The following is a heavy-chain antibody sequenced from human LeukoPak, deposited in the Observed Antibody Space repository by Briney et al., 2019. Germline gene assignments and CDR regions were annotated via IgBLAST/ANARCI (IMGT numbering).Heavy chain of an antibody. CDR1: GDSTNNFY. V-gene: IGHV4-59*03. Sequence: SETLSLTCTVSGDSTNNFYWNWIRQSPGKGLEWIGNIHYSGSSVYNPSLQSRVTITIDTSRRQFFLKLNSVTAADTAVYFCALRGPAATLSGPNWFDPWGQGTLVTVSS. CDR2: IHYSGSS. D-gene: IGHD2-2*01. CDR3: ALRGPAATLSGPNWFDP. J-gene: IGHJ5*02.